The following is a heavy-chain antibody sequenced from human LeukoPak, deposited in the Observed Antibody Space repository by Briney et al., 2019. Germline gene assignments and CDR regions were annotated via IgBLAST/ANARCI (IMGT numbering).Heavy chain of an antibody. D-gene: IGHD2-2*01. CDR3: ARAPRVVVVPAAPDV. Sequence: GASVKVSCKASGYTFTSYDINWVRQATGQGLEWMGWMNPNSGNTGYAQKFQGRVTITTDTSTSTAYMELRSLRSDDTAVYYCARAPRVVVVPAAPDVWGKGTTVTVSS. CDR2: MNPNSGNT. J-gene: IGHJ6*04. V-gene: IGHV1-8*03. CDR1: GYTFTSYD.